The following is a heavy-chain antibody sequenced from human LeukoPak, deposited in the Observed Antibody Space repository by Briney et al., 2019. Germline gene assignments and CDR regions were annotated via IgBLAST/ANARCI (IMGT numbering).Heavy chain of an antibody. CDR2: ISSSSSTI. CDR1: GFTFSRYS. D-gene: IGHD3-10*01. J-gene: IGHJ4*02. Sequence: PGGSLRLSCAASGFTFSRYSMNWVRQAPGKGLEWVSYISSSSSTIYYADSVKGRFTISRDNAKNSLYLQMNSLRAEDTAVYYCATELLWFGELSRDFDYWSQGTLVTVSS. V-gene: IGHV3-48*01. CDR3: ATELLWFGELSRDFDY.